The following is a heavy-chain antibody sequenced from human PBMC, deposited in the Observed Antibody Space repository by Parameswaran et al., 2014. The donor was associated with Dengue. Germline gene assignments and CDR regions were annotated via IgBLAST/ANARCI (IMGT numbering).Heavy chain of an antibody. CDR3: ARPRGDGYNLDGMDV. D-gene: IGHD5-24*01. CDR2: IYPGDSDT. J-gene: IGHJ6*02. V-gene: IGHV5-51*01. Sequence: VRQMPGKGLEWMGIIYPGDSDTRYSPSFQGQVTISADKSISTAYLQWSSLKASDTAMYYCARPRGDGYNLDGMDVWGQGTTVTVSS.